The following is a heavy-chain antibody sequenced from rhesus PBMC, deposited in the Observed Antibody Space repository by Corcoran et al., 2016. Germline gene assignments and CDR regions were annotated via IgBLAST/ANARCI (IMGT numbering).Heavy chain of an antibody. CDR2: ISGSNGST. CDR1: GGSVSSSNW. V-gene: IGHV4-65*01. D-gene: IGHD1-26*01. Sequence: QVQLQESGPGLVKPSETLSLTCAVSGGSVSSSNWWSWIRQPPGKGLEWIGYISGSNGSTYYNPSLKSRVTISTDTSKNQFSLKLSSVTAADTAVYYCARDSVTGTTCAFDFWGQGLRVTVSS. CDR3: ARDSVTGTTCAFDF. J-gene: IGHJ3*01.